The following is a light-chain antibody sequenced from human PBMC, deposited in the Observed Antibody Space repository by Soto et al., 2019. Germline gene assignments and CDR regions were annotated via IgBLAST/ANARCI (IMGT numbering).Light chain of an antibody. CDR1: SSDVGGYNY. CDR2: EVS. J-gene: IGLJ3*02. V-gene: IGLV2-14*01. Sequence: QSALTQPASVSGSPGQSITISCTGTSSDVGGYNYVSWYQQHPGKAPKLMIYEVSNRPSGVSNRFSGSKSGTSATLAITGLQAEDEADYYCLSHDNSLSASWVFGGGTKLTVL. CDR3: LSHDNSLSASWV.